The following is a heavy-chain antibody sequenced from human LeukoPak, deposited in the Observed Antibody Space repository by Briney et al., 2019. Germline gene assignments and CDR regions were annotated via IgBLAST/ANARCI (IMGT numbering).Heavy chain of an antibody. CDR3: ARDRKQQLVGNWFDP. CDR2: ISSSSSYI. Sequence: GGSLRLSCAASGFTFSSYSMNWVRQAPGKGLEWVSSISSSSSYIYYADSVKGRFTISRDNAKNPLYLQMNSLRAEDTAVYYCARDRKQQLVGNWFDPWGQGTLVTVSS. J-gene: IGHJ5*02. CDR1: GFTFSSYS. D-gene: IGHD6-13*01. V-gene: IGHV3-21*04.